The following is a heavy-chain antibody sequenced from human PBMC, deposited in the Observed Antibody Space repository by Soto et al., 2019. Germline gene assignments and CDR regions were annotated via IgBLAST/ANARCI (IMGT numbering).Heavy chain of an antibody. V-gene: IGHV3-30*18. CDR3: AKDQYAYYYDSSGYYPDY. J-gene: IGHJ4*02. CDR2: ISYDGSNK. D-gene: IGHD3-22*01. Sequence: GGSLRLSCAASGFTFSSYGMHWVRRAPGKGLEWVAVISYDGSNKYYADSVKGRFTISRDNSKNTLYLQMNSLRAEDTAVYYCAKDQYAYYYDSSGYYPDYWGQGTLVTVS. CDR1: GFTFSSYG.